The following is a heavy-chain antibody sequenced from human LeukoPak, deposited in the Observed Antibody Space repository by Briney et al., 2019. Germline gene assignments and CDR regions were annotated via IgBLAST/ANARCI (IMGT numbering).Heavy chain of an antibody. Sequence: SETLSLTCTVSGGSISSGGYYWSWIRQPPGKGLEWIGYIYHSGSTYYNPSLKSRVTISVDRSKNQFSLKLSSVTAADTAVYYCATPMAGSRSPLGYWGQGTLVTVSS. CDR1: GGSISSGGYY. D-gene: IGHD3-10*01. J-gene: IGHJ4*02. CDR2: IYHSGST. V-gene: IGHV4-30-2*01. CDR3: ATPMAGSRSPLGY.